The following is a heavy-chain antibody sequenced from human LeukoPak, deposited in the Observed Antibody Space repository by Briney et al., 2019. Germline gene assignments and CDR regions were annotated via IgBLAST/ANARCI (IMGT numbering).Heavy chain of an antibody. CDR2: ISGSGGST. CDR3: AKDQGTGTAAFDY. J-gene: IGHJ4*02. CDR1: GFTFSSYA. D-gene: IGHD1-1*01. Sequence: PGGSLRLSCAASGFTFSSYAMSWVRQAPGKGLEWVSAISGSGGSTYYADSVEGRFSISRDNSKNTLYLQMNSLRAEDTAVYYCAKDQGTGTAAFDYWGQGTLVTVSS. V-gene: IGHV3-23*01.